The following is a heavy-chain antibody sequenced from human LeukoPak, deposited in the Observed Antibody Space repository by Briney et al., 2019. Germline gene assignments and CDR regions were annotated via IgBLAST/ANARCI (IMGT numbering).Heavy chain of an antibody. J-gene: IGHJ4*02. CDR2: IRYDARII. D-gene: IGHD3-22*01. CDR3: AKTFLPYSSGYHFDY. CDR1: GFTFSNFG. V-gene: IGHV3-30*02. Sequence: GGSLRLSCSASGFTFSNFGMHWVRQAPGKGLDWVAFIRYDARIIYYTDSVQGRFTISRDNSKSTLYLQMNSLRTEDTAVYFCAKTFLPYSSGYHFDYWGQGTLVTVSS.